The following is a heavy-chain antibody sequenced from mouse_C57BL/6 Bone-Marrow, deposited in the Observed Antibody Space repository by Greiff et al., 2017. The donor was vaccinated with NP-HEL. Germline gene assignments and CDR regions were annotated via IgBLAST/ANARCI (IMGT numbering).Heavy chain of an antibody. D-gene: IGHD2-1*01. Sequence: EVKLMESGGGLVQPGGSLKLSCAASGFTFSDYYMYWVRQTPEKRLEWVAYISNGGGSTYYPDTVKGRFTISRDNAKNTLYLQMSRLKSEDTAMYYCARHEGNYVAYWGQGTLVTVSA. V-gene: IGHV5-12*01. CDR3: ARHEGNYVAY. J-gene: IGHJ3*01. CDR1: GFTFSDYY. CDR2: ISNGGGST.